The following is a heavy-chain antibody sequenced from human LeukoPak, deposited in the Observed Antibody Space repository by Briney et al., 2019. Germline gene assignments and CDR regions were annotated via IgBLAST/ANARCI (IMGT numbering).Heavy chain of an antibody. J-gene: IGHJ4*02. CDR3: ARQKKQWLGLDY. V-gene: IGHV4-30-4*08. CDR2: IYYSGST. CDR1: GGSISSGDYY. Sequence: PSETLSLTCTVSGGSISSGDYYWSWIRQPPGKGLEWIGYIYYSGSTNYNPSLKSRVTISVDTSKNQLSLKLSSVTAADTAVYYCARQKKQWLGLDYWGQGTLVTVSS. D-gene: IGHD6-19*01.